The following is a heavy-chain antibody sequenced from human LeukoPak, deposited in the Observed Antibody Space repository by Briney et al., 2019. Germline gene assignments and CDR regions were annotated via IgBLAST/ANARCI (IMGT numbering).Heavy chain of an antibody. J-gene: IGHJ4*02. Sequence: GGSLRLSCTASGFTFSSVWVSWVRQAPGKGLQWVGRIRKTADGGTADYAAPVQGRFSISRDDSKKTLYLQMNSLKTEDTAAYYCTTGGSTAGNWGQGTLVTVSS. CDR2: IRKTADGGTA. CDR1: GFTFSSVW. CDR3: TTGGSTAGN. D-gene: IGHD1-14*01. V-gene: IGHV3-15*01.